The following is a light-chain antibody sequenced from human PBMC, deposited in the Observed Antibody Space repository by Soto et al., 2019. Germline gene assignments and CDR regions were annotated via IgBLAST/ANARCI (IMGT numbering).Light chain of an antibody. Sequence: EIVLTQSPGTLSLSPGERATLSCRASHSVSTSYLAWYQQKPGQPPRLLIYAASSRATGIPDRFSGSGSGTDFTLTISRLEPEDSAVYYCQHSWSPPSGTFGQGTKVEIK. CDR3: QHSWSPPSGT. CDR1: HSVSTSY. V-gene: IGKV3-20*01. CDR2: AAS. J-gene: IGKJ1*01.